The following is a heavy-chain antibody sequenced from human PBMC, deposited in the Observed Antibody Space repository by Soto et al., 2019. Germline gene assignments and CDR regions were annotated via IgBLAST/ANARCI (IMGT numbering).Heavy chain of an antibody. D-gene: IGHD3-3*01. V-gene: IGHV4-4*07. J-gene: IGHJ4*02. Sequence: TLSLTCTVSGGSISTYYWSWIRQPAGKGLEWIGRIYASGSTNYNPSLKSRVTMSVATSKNQFSLKLSSVTAADTAVYYCARGGMVIIPTATALHYWGQGTLVTVSS. CDR2: IYASGST. CDR1: GGSISTYY. CDR3: ARGGMVIIPTATALHY.